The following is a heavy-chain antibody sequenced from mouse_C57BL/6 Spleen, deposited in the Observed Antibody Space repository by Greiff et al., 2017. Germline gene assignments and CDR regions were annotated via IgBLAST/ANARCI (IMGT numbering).Heavy chain of an antibody. CDR2: IYPSDSET. J-gene: IGHJ2*01. V-gene: IGHV1-52*01. Sequence: VQLQQPGAELVRPGSSVKLSCKASGYTFTSYWMHWVKQRPIQGLEWIGNIYPSDSETHYNQKFKDKATLTVDKSSSTAYMQLSSLTSEDSAVYYCAKSSYTLWFDDWGKGTTLTVSS. D-gene: IGHD1-1*01. CDR3: AKSSYTLWFDD. CDR1: GYTFTSYW.